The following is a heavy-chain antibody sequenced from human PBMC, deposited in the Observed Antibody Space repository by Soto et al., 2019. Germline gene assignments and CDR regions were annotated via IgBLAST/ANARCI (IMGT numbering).Heavy chain of an antibody. CDR1: GYTFTSYD. J-gene: IGHJ6*02. V-gene: IGHV1-8*01. CDR2: MNPNSGNT. Sequence: QVQLVQSGAEVKKPGASVKVSCKASGYTFTSYDINWVRQATGQGLEWMGWMNPNSGNTGYAQKFQGRVTVTRFTCXSTADMELSSLRSEDTAVYYCARGARATGDYGMDVWGQGTTVTVSS. CDR3: ARGARATGDYGMDV.